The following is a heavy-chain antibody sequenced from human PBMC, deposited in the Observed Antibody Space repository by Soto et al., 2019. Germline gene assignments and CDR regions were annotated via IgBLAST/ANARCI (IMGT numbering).Heavy chain of an antibody. CDR1: GYTFTSYA. J-gene: IGHJ4*02. Sequence: QVQLVQSGAEVKKPGASVKVSCKASGYTFTSYAMHWVRQAPGQRLEWMGWINAGNGNTKYSQKFQGRVTITRDTSASTAYMELSSLRSEDTAVYYCARSIVVVTALVYWGQGTLFTVSS. CDR2: INAGNGNT. CDR3: ARSIVVVTALVY. V-gene: IGHV1-3*01. D-gene: IGHD2-21*02.